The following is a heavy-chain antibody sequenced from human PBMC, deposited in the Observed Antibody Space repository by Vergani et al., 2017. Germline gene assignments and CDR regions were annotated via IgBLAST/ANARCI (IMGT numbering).Heavy chain of an antibody. D-gene: IGHD1-26*01. Sequence: EVQLLESGGGLVQPGGSLRLSCAASGFTFSSYAMSWVRQAPGKGLEWVSAISGSGGSTYYADSVKGRFTISRDNSKNTLYLQMNSLRAEDTAVYYCAKAYVSYAAYYYCGMDVWGQGTTVTVSS. CDR1: GFTFSSYA. J-gene: IGHJ6*02. V-gene: IGHV3-23*01. CDR3: AKAYVSYAAYYYCGMDV. CDR2: ISGSGGST.